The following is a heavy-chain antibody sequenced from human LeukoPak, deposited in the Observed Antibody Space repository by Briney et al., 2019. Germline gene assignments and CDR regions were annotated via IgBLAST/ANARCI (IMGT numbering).Heavy chain of an antibody. CDR3: ARGLVPAATFYYYYYGMDV. D-gene: IGHD2-2*01. J-gene: IGHJ6*02. V-gene: IGHV1-8*01. CDR2: MNPNSGNT. Sequence: ASVKVSCKASGYTFTSYDINWVRQATGQGLEWMGWMNPNSGNTGYAQKFQGRVTMTRNTSISTAYMELSSLRSEDTAVYYCARGLVPAATFYYYYYGMDVWGQGTTVTVSS. CDR1: GYTFTSYD.